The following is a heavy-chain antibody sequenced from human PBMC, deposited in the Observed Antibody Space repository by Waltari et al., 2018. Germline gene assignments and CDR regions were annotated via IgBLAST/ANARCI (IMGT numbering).Heavy chain of an antibody. D-gene: IGHD3-10*01. V-gene: IGHV3-7*01. J-gene: IGHJ4*02. CDR1: GFPFSTYW. CDR2: IKPDGSET. Sequence: EVQLVESGGGLVQPGGSLRLSWVASGFPFSTYWMTWVRRAPGKGLGGVGNIKPDGSETYYVESVKGRFTISKDNAKNSLYLQMNNLRAEDTAVYYCTKGGHVDFCGPGSLVTVSS. CDR3: TKGGHVDF.